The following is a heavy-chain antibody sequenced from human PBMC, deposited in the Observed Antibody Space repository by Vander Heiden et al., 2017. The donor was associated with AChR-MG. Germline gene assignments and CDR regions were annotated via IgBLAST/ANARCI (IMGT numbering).Heavy chain of an antibody. Sequence: EVQLVESGGGLVQPGGSLRPSCAASGFPLSTHYLTWFRQAPGTGLEWVSIIHSSGSAYYADSVKGRFTISRDDSKNTLYLQMNSLRAEDTAVYYCARDLSSTVPLATATYYGMDVWGQGTTVTVSS. V-gene: IGHV3-66*02. CDR3: ARDLSSTVPLATATYYGMDV. CDR2: IHSSGSA. CDR1: GFPLSTHY. J-gene: IGHJ6*02. D-gene: IGHD2-21*02.